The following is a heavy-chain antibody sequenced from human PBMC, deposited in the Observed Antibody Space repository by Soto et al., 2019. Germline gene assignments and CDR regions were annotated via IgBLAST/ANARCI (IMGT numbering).Heavy chain of an antibody. J-gene: IGHJ6*02. V-gene: IGHV3-23*01. D-gene: IGHD6-6*01. CDR2: IYAAGSSK. CDR3: AKDLYSSSPERYYYYGMDV. CDR1: VFIFSNYA. Sequence: GGSLRVAWEASVFIFSNYAMFWFRQAPGKGLEWVSTIYAAGSSKYYAGSVKGRFTISRDNSKNTLYLQMNSLRAEDTAVYYCAKDLYSSSPERYYYYGMDVWGQGTTVTVSS.